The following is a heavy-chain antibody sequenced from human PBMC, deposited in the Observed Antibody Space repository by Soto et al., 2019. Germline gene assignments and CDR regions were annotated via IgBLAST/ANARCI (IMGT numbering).Heavy chain of an antibody. J-gene: IGHJ4*02. V-gene: IGHV3-23*01. D-gene: IGHD6-19*01. Sequence: VQLLESGGGLVQPGGSLRLSCAASGFTFSDYAMNWVRQAPGKGLEWVSGISGNGASASHADYVKGRFTISRDNSKNTLYLQMNSLRVDDTAVYYCGKERRGSGWSVCNFWGQGTLVTVSS. CDR3: GKERRGSGWSVCNF. CDR2: ISGNGASA. CDR1: GFTFSDYA.